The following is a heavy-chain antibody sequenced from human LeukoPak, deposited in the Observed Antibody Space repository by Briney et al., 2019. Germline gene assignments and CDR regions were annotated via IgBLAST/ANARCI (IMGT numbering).Heavy chain of an antibody. CDR2: ISGSGGST. V-gene: IGHV3-23*01. CDR3: AKGVLGATLTINYMDV. Sequence: SGGSLRLSCAASGCTFSSYAMSWVRQAPAKGLEWVSAISGSGGSTYYADSVKGRFTISRDNSKNTLYLQMNSLRAEDTAVYYCAKGVLGATLTINYMDVWGKGTTVTVSS. J-gene: IGHJ6*03. D-gene: IGHD4-17*01. CDR1: GCTFSSYA.